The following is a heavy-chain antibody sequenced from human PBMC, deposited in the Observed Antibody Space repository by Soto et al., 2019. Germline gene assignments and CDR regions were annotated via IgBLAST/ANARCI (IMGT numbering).Heavy chain of an antibody. CDR1: GYTFTSYG. CDR3: ARDTGSFKLYYYDSSGYHWFDP. J-gene: IGHJ5*02. Sequence: ASVKVSCKASGYTFTSYGISWGRQAPGQGLEWMGWISAYNGNTNYAQKLQGRVTMTTDTSTSTAYMELRSLRSDDTAVYYCARDTGSFKLYYYDSSGYHWFDPWGQGTLVTVSS. D-gene: IGHD3-22*01. V-gene: IGHV1-18*01. CDR2: ISAYNGNT.